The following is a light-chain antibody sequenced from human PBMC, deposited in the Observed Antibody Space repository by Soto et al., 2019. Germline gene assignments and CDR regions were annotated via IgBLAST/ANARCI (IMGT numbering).Light chain of an antibody. J-gene: IGLJ2*01. CDR2: DVS. Sequence: QSALTQPASVSGSPGQSITISCAGTSNDIGAYNYVSWYQQQPGKAPKLLIYDVSNRPSGVSNRFSGSKSGNTASLTISGLQAEDEADYYCSSDSRGITHVIFGGGTKLTVL. V-gene: IGLV2-14*03. CDR3: SSDSRGITHVI. CDR1: SNDIGAYNY.